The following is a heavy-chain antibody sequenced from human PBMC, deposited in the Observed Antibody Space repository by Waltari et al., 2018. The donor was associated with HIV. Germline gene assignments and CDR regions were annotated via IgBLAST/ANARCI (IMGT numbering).Heavy chain of an antibody. CDR2: IISKNDGGTT. D-gene: IGHD5-12*01. V-gene: IGHV3-15*01. CDR3: SSGYSDYTCSY. J-gene: IGHJ4*02. Sequence: GFTFKNAWMTWVRQAPGKGLEWVGHIISKNDGGTTDYAAPVKGRFTISRDDSKNTLYLQMNSLKTEDTAVYYCSSGYSDYTCSYWGQGTPVTVSS. CDR1: GFTFKNAW.